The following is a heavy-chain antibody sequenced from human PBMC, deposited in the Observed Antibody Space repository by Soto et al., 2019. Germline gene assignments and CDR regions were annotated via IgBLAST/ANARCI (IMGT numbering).Heavy chain of an antibody. V-gene: IGHV3-30*18. J-gene: IGHJ3*01. D-gene: IGHD3-22*01. CDR3: AKPLRIYDGRAFDAFDV. CDR1: GFTFSSYG. Sequence: GGSLRLSCAASGFTFSSYGMHWVRQAPGKGLEWVAVISYDGSNKYYADSVKGRFTISRDNSKNTLYLQMNSLRAEDTAVYYCAKPLRIYDGRAFDAFDVWGAGTMPTV. CDR2: ISYDGSNK.